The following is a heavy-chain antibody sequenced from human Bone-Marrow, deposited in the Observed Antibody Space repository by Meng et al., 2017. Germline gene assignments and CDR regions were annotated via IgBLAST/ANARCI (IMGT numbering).Heavy chain of an antibody. Sequence: QVQLVQSGAETRKPGSSVEFSFKASGYAFTSYGISWVRQAPGQGLGWMGWISAYNGNTNYAQKLQGRVTMTTGTSTSTAYMELRSLRSDDTAVYYCARDEDISAAGKLFGDYWGQGTLVTVSS. D-gene: IGHD6-25*01. J-gene: IGHJ4*02. CDR1: GYAFTSYG. V-gene: IGHV1-18*01. CDR3: ARDEDISAAGKLFGDY. CDR2: ISAYNGNT.